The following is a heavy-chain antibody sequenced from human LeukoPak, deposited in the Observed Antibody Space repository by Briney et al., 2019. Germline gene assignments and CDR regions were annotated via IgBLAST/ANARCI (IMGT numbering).Heavy chain of an antibody. V-gene: IGHV4-59*01. J-gene: IGHJ6*03. CDR3: ARLYQQSKWKYYYYYMDV. Sequence: SETLSLTCSVSGASFSTNYWSWIRQPPGRGLEWIGSAFDSGSTNYNPSLKSRVTISVNTSTKQFSLRLSSVTAADTAVYYCARLYQQSKWKYYYYYMDVWGKGTAVTASS. CDR2: AFDSGST. D-gene: IGHD1-1*01. CDR1: GASFSTNY.